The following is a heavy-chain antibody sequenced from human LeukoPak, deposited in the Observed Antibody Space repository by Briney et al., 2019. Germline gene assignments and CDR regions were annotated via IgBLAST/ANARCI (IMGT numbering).Heavy chain of an antibody. D-gene: IGHD3-3*01. CDR1: GHTLTALP. CDR3: AAFDDSWSGYFSSAPYYYYVDV. J-gene: IGHJ6*03. Sequence: GASVKVSCKVSGHTLTALPMHWVRQAPGKGLEWMGSFDPHDDKTIYAQNLQGRVTMTEDTSTNTAFMELTSLRSEDTAVYYCAAFDDSWSGYFSSAPYYYYVDVWGGGTTVTVSS. CDR2: FDPHDDKT. V-gene: IGHV1-24*01.